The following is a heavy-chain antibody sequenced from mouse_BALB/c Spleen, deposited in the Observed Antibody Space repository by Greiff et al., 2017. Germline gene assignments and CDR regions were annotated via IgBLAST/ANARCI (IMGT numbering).Heavy chain of an antibody. CDR1: GFTFSDYY. CDR2: ISDGGSYT. J-gene: IGHJ4*01. CDR3: ARLNWVYAMDY. V-gene: IGHV5-4*02. Sequence: DVKLVESGGGLVKPGGSLKLSCAASGFTFSDYYMYWVRQTPEKRLEWVATISDGGSYTYYPDSVKGRFTISRDNAKNNLYLQMSSLKSEDTAMYYCARLNWVYAMDYWGQGTSVTVSS. D-gene: IGHD4-1*01.